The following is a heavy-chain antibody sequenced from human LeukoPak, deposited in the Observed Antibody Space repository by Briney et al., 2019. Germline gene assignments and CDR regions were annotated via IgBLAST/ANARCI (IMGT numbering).Heavy chain of an antibody. J-gene: IGHJ4*02. CDR1: GFTFSSYG. D-gene: IGHD3-22*01. V-gene: IGHV3-30*18. Sequence: PGGSLRLSCAASGFTFSSYGMHWVRQAPGKGLEWVAVISYDGSNKYYADSVKGRFTISRDNSKNTLYLQMNSLRAEDTAVYYCAKGLWYYYDSSGYVDYRGQGTLVTVSS. CDR3: AKGLWYYYDSSGYVDY. CDR2: ISYDGSNK.